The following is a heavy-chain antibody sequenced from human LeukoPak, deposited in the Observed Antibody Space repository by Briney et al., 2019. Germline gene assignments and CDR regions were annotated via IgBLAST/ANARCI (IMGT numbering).Heavy chain of an antibody. CDR2: IYSGGST. CDR1: GFTVSSDY. Sequence: GGSPRLSCAASGFTVSSDYMSWVRQAPGKGLEWVSVIYSGGSTYYADSVKGRFTVSRHNSKNTLYLQMNSLRAEDTAVYYCARGQAGLDPWGQGTLVTVSS. V-gene: IGHV3-53*04. CDR3: ARGQAGLDP. J-gene: IGHJ5*02.